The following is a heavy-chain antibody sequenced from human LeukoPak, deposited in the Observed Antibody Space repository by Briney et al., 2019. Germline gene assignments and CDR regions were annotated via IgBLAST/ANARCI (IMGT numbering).Heavy chain of an antibody. CDR3: ARRGNYGDY. Sequence: GESLKISCKGSGYSFTSYWIGWVRQMPREGLGGMRMICPGDSDTRYSRSFQGQVTISADKSIRTAYLQWGSLKASDNAMYYCARRGNYGDYWGQGTLVTVSS. CDR2: ICPGDSDT. D-gene: IGHD3-16*01. CDR1: GYSFTSYW. V-gene: IGHV5-51*01. J-gene: IGHJ4*02.